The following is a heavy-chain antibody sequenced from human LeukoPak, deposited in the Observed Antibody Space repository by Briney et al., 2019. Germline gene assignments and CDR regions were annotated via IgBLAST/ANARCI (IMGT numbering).Heavy chain of an antibody. Sequence: SQTLSLTCTVSGGSISSGGYYWSWIRQHPGKGLEWIGYIYYSGSTYYNPSLKSRVTISVDTSKNQFSLKLSSVTAADTAVYYCARHRTVAGLKSGYYFDYWGQGTLVTVSS. J-gene: IGHJ4*02. CDR3: ARHRTVAGLKSGYYFDY. V-gene: IGHV4-31*03. CDR2: IYYSGST. D-gene: IGHD6-19*01. CDR1: GGSISSGGYY.